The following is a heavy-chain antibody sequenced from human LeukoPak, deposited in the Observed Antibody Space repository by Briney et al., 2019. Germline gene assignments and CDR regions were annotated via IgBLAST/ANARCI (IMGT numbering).Heavy chain of an antibody. CDR3: ARALNGDYDLNWFDP. V-gene: IGHV4-34*01. Sequence: SETLSLTCAVYGGSFSGYYWSWIRQPPGKGLEWIGEINHSGSTNYNPSLKSRVTISVDTSKNQFSLKLSSVTAADTAVYYCARALNGDYDLNWFDPWGQGTLVTVSS. CDR1: GGSFSGYY. J-gene: IGHJ5*02. D-gene: IGHD4-17*01. CDR2: INHSGST.